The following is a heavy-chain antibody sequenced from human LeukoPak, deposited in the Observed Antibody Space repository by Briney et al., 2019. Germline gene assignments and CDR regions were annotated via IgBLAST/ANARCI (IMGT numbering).Heavy chain of an antibody. CDR3: AKTKGYSYGYYFDY. CDR1: GFTFSSYA. D-gene: IGHD5-18*01. V-gene: IGHV3-30*18. Sequence: GGSLRLSCAASGFTFSSYAMHWVRQSPGKGLEWVAVMSYDGFNKYYADSVKGRFTISRDNSKNTLYLQMNILRGEDTAVHYCAKTKGYSYGYYFDYWGQGTLVTVS. CDR2: MSYDGFNK. J-gene: IGHJ4*02.